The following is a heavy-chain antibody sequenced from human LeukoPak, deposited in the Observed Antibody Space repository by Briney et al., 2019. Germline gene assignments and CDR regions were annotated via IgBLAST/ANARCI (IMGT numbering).Heavy chain of an antibody. CDR1: GSTFSSYS. D-gene: IGHD2-2*01. Sequence: PGAFRRLSCAAAGSTFSSYSMNFVRPPAGEGLEWVLYISSSTSTIYYASSVKGRFTISRDNAKNSLYLQMNSQREEDTAVYYCGRLGYYSLTKPISCSSNSCYWSVAAFDIWGQGTMVTVSS. CDR3: GRLGYYSLTKPISCSSNSCYWSVAAFDI. J-gene: IGHJ3*02. V-gene: IGHV3-48*02. CDR2: ISSSTSTI.